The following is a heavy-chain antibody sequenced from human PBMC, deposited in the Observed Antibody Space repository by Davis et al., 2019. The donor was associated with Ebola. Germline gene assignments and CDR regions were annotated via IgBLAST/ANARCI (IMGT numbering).Heavy chain of an antibody. D-gene: IGHD6-19*01. CDR3: AKVQSSGWYYFDH. CDR1: GFTFSDYY. CDR2: ISSSGSTI. V-gene: IGHV3-11*01. J-gene: IGHJ4*02. Sequence: GESLKISCAASGFTFSDYYMSWIRQAPGKGLEWVSYISSSGSTIYYADSVKGRFTISRDNAKNSLYLQMNSLRAEDTAVYYCAKVQSSGWYYFDHWGQGTLVTVSS.